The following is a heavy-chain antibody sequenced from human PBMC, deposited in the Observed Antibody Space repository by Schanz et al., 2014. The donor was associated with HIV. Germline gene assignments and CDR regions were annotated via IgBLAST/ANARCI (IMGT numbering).Heavy chain of an antibody. CDR3: ASDLSVYSSSSSV. D-gene: IGHD6-13*01. V-gene: IGHV1-8*02. Sequence: QVQLVQSGAEVKKPGSSVKVSCKASGGSFSSYAINWVRQATGQGLEWMGWVNPKSGNTGYAQKFQGRVTMTRDTSISTAYMELSRLRSDDTAVYYCASDLSVYSSSSSVWGQGTTVTVSS. J-gene: IGHJ6*02. CDR2: VNPKSGNT. CDR1: GGSFSSYA.